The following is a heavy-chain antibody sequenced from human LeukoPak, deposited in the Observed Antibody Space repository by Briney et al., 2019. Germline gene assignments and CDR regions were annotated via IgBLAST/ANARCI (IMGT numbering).Heavy chain of an antibody. CDR1: GGSVTKYY. V-gene: IGHV4-59*02. CDR3: ARDLFPINWFES. D-gene: IGHD2-2*02. Sequence: PSETLSLTCTVSGGSVTKYYWHWIRQAPGKGLEWIGFIFHTGITNYNPSLKSRVTISVDTSKNQFSLELTSVTAADTAVYFCARDLFPINWFESWGQGTLVTVSS. J-gene: IGHJ5*01. CDR2: IFHTGIT.